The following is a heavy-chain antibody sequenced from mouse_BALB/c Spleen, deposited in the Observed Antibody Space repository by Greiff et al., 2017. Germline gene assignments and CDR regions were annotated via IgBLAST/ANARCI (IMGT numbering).Heavy chain of an antibody. D-gene: IGHD1-1*01. CDR2: ISSGGST. Sequence: DVHLVESGGGLVKPGGSLKLSCAASGFTFSSYAMSWVRQTPEKRLEWVASISSGGSTYYPDSVKGRFTISRDNARNILYLQMSSLRSEDTAMYYCARDGKLDYWGQGTTLTVSS. J-gene: IGHJ2*01. CDR1: GFTFSSYA. CDR3: ARDGKLDY. V-gene: IGHV5-6-5*01.